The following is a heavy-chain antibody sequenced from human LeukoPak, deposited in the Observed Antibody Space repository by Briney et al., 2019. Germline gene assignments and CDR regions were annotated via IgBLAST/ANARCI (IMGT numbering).Heavy chain of an antibody. CDR1: GDSISSSSYY. CDR3: ARGVPALYYFYYYMDV. CDR2: IYYSGST. Sequence: PSETLSLTCTVSGDSISSSSYYWGWIRQPPRKGLEWIGSIYYSGSTYNNPSLKSRVTISVDTSKKQFSLKLSSVTAADTAVYYCARGVPALYYFYYYMDVWGKGTTVTVSS. D-gene: IGHD2-2*01. J-gene: IGHJ6*03. V-gene: IGHV4-39*01.